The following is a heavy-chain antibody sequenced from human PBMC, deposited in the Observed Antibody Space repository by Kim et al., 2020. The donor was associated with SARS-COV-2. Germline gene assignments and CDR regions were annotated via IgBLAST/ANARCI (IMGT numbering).Heavy chain of an antibody. CDR1: GYTFTSYD. V-gene: IGHV1-8*01. D-gene: IGHD3-9*01. CDR3: ARKSFDWLLRESYGMDV. J-gene: IGHJ6*02. Sequence: ASVKVSCKASGYTFTSYDINWVRQATGQGLEWMGWMNPNSGNTGYAQKFQGRVTMTRNTSISTAYMELSSLRSEDTAVYYCARKSFDWLLRESYGMDVWGQGTTVTVSS. CDR2: MNPNSGNT.